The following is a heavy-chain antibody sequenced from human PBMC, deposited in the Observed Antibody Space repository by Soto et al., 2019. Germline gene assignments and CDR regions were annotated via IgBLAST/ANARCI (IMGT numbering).Heavy chain of an antibody. CDR2: IWFDGVKE. V-gene: IGHV3-33*01. J-gene: IGHJ6*02. CDR3: TRAPFDV. CDR1: GFSFSTYA. Sequence: PGGSLRLSCAVSGFSFSTYAMHWVRQAPGKGLEWLAIIWFDGVKEYYAESVRGRFTISIDNSKNTVFLQMDTVGAEDSALYYCTRAPFDVWGQGTTVTVSS.